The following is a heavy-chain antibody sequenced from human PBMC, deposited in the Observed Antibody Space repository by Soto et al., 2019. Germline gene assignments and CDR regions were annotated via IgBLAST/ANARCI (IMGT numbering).Heavy chain of an antibody. D-gene: IGHD3-22*01. CDR1: AFTFSNYD. CDR3: ATDIHGSGYLSDY. J-gene: IGHJ4*02. CDR2: MSGTGGGT. Sequence: GGSLRLSGPASAFTFSNYDMSWVRQAQGKGLAWVSTMSGTGGGTTYGNSVKGRFTLSRDNSKSTLYLQLNSLRPEDTAVYYCATDIHGSGYLSDYWGRGTLVTVSS. V-gene: IGHV3-23*02.